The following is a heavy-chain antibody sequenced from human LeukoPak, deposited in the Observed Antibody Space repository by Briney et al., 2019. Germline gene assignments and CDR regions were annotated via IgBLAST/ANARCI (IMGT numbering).Heavy chain of an antibody. CDR1: GGSLTTYY. D-gene: IGHD6-19*01. V-gene: IGHV4-59*01. Sequence: SETLSLTCTVSGGSLTTYYWTWIRQPPGKGLECIGYIHYSGSAKHNPSLESRVTISLDTSKNQFSLRLSSVTAADTAVYYCARDPVTVAQNFYYGIDFWGPGTTVTVSS. CDR2: IHYSGSA. J-gene: IGHJ6*02. CDR3: ARDPVTVAQNFYYGIDF.